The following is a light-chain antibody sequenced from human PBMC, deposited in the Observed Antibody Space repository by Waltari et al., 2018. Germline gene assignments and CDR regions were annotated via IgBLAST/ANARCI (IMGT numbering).Light chain of an antibody. CDR2: EVS. V-gene: IGLV2-8*01. CDR1: STDFGGYDY. CDR3: GSFTGANWV. Sequence: QSALTQPPSASGSPGQSVTISCPGTSTDFGGYDYVSWYQQHQGKVPKLIIYEVSKRPLDVPDRFSCSRSGNTASLTVSGLQAEDEADYYCGSFTGANWVFGGGTKLTVL. J-gene: IGLJ3*02.